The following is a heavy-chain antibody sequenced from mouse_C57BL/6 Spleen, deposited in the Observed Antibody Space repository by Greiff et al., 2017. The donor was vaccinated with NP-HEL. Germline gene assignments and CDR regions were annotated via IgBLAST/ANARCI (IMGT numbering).Heavy chain of an antibody. CDR3: ARLEGGYYFDY. CDR2: INPNNGGT. V-gene: IGHV1-26*01. J-gene: IGHJ2*01. Sequence: VQLQQSGPELVKPGASVKISCKASGYTFTDYYMNWVKQSHGKSLEWIGDINPNNGGTSYNQKFKGKATLTVDKSSSTAYMELRSLTSEDSAVYYCARLEGGYYFDYWGQGTTLTVSS. CDR1: GYTFTDYY.